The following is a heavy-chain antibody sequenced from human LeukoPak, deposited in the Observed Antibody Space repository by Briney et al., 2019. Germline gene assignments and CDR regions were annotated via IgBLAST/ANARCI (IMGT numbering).Heavy chain of an antibody. CDR3: ARGGSGFGEQLDYYYYMDV. Sequence: ASVKVSCKASGYTFTSYAMNWVRQAPGQGLEWMGWINTNTGNPTYAQGFTGRFVFSLDTSVSTAYLQISSLKAEDTAVYYCARGGSGFGEQLDYYYYMDVWGKGTTVTVSS. D-gene: IGHD3-10*01. CDR2: INTNTGNP. V-gene: IGHV7-4-1*02. J-gene: IGHJ6*03. CDR1: GYTFTSYA.